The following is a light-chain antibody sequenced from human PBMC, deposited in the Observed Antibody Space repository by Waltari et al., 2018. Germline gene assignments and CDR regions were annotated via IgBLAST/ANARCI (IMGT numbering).Light chain of an antibody. CDR3: SSYTSSSTVV. CDR1: SSDVGGYNY. Sequence: GSPGQSITISCTGTSSDVGGYNYVSWYQQHPGKAPKLMIYEVSNRPSGVSNRFSCSKSGNTASLTISGLQAEDEADYYCSSYTSSSTVVFGGGTKLTVL. J-gene: IGLJ2*01. CDR2: EVS. V-gene: IGLV2-14*01.